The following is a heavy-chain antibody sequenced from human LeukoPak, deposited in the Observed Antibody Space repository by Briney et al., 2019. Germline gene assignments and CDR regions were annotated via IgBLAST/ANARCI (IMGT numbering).Heavy chain of an antibody. D-gene: IGHD3-10*01. CDR1: GFTFSSYD. Sequence: GGSLRLSCAASGFTFSSYDMNWVRQAPGKGLEWLSFITSSGRTIYYADSVQGRFTISRDNAKNSVFLQMHSLRAEDTAVYYCARDHGYYGSGSSLTYFDYWGQGTLVTVSS. J-gene: IGHJ4*02. CDR3: ARDHGYYGSGSSLTYFDY. V-gene: IGHV3-48*03. CDR2: ITSSGRTI.